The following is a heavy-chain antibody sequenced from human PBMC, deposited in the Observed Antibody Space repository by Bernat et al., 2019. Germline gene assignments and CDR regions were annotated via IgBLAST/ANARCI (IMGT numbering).Heavy chain of an antibody. Sequence: QVQLVESGGGLVKPGGSLRLSCAASGFTFSDYYMSWIRQAPGKGLEWVSYISSSGSTIYYADTVKGGFTISRDNAKNSLYLQMNSLRAEDTAVYYCARDGRPYSSSSRERDYWGQGTLVTVSS. CDR3: ARDGRPYSSSSRERDY. V-gene: IGHV3-11*01. CDR2: ISSSGSTI. CDR1: GFTFSDYY. D-gene: IGHD6-6*01. J-gene: IGHJ4*02.